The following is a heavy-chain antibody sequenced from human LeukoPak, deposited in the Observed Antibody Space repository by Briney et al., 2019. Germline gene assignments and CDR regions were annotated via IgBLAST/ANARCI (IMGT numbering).Heavy chain of an antibody. CDR3: ARHPGIAARGVDY. D-gene: IGHD6-6*01. CDR1: GGSISSYY. CDR2: IYYSGST. V-gene: IGHV4-59*01. Sequence: SETLSLTCTVSGGSISSYYWSWIRQPPGKGLEWIGYIYYSGSTNHNPSLKSRVTISVDTSKNQFSLKLSSVTAADTAVYYCARHPGIAARGVDYWGQGTLVTVSS. J-gene: IGHJ4*02.